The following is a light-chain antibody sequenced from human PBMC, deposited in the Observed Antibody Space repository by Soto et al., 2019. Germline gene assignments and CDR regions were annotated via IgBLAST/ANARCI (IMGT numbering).Light chain of an antibody. V-gene: IGLV2-14*01. Sequence: QSALTQPASVSGSPGQSITISCTGTSSDVGGYNYVSWYQQHPGKAPKLMMYDVSNRPSGVSNRFSGSKSGDTASLTISGLQAEDETDYYCSSYTRSSTRLFVGGTKLTVL. CDR1: SSDVGGYNY. CDR3: SSYTRSSTRL. CDR2: DVS. J-gene: IGLJ2*01.